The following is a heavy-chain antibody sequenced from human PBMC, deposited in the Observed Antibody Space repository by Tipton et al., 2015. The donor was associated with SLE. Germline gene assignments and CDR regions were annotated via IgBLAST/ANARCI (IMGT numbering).Heavy chain of an antibody. D-gene: IGHD3-22*01. CDR2: IYHSGST. V-gene: IGHV4-59*02. J-gene: IGHJ4*02. Sequence: TLSLTCTVSGVSVSDHYWTWIRQPPGKGLEWIGSIYHSGSTHYNPSLKSRVTISVDTSKKQFSLKVSSVTAADTAVYYCARAHGITMIVNYWGQGTLVTVSS. CDR3: ARAHGITMIVNY. CDR1: GVSVSDHY.